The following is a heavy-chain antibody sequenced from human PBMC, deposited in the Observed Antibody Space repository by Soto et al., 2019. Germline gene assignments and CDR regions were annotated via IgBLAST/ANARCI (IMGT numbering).Heavy chain of an antibody. V-gene: IGHV3-30*03. J-gene: IGHJ1*01. Sequence: QVQLVESGGGVVQPGRSLRLSCAASGFTFSSYGMHWVRQAPGKGLEWVAVISYDGSTKDYADSVKRRFTISRDNSKNTLYLQMNSLRAEDTAVYYCAGAPYCSGSWYGYFQHWGQGTLVTVSS. CDR2: ISYDGSTK. CDR3: AGAPYCSGSWYGYFQH. CDR1: GFTFSSYG. D-gene: IGHD6-13*01.